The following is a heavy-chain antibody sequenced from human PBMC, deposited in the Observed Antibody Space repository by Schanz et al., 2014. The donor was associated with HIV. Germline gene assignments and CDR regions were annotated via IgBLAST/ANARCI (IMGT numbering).Heavy chain of an antibody. J-gene: IGHJ4*02. D-gene: IGHD3-3*01. V-gene: IGHV1-2*02. CDR1: GYSFSAYF. CDR2: INPNSGGS. Sequence: QVQLLQSGPEGRKPGASVKVSCKASGYSFSAYFMHWGRQAPGQGPEWMGWINPNSGGSKFAQKFRDRVTLTRDTSISTLYMELTSLRSDDTAVYYCVRHVNFLKTDFWGQGTLVTVSS. CDR3: VRHVNFLKTDF.